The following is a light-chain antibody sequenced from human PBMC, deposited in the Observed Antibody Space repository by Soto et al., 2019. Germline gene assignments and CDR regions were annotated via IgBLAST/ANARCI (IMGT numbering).Light chain of an antibody. CDR3: QQAET. J-gene: IGKJ3*01. CDR2: DAS. V-gene: IGKV1-5*01. Sequence: DIQMTQSPSTLSASVGDRVTITCRASQSISSWLAWYQQKPGKAPKLLIYDASSLESGVPSRFSGSGSGTEFTLTISSLQPDDFATYSCQQAETFGPGTKVDIK. CDR1: QSISSW.